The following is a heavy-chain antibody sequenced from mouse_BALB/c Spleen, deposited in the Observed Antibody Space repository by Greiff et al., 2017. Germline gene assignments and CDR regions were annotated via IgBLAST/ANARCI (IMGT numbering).Heavy chain of an antibody. V-gene: IGHV5-4*02. CDR1: GFTFSDYY. Sequence: EVQGVESGGGLVKPGGSLKLSCAASGFTFSDYYMYWVRQTPEKRLEWVATISDGGSYTYYPDSVKGRFTISRDNAKNTLYLQMSSLRSEDTAMYYCARREGYSYAMDYWGQGTSVTVSS. J-gene: IGHJ4*01. D-gene: IGHD2-3*01. CDR3: ARREGYSYAMDY. CDR2: ISDGGSYT.